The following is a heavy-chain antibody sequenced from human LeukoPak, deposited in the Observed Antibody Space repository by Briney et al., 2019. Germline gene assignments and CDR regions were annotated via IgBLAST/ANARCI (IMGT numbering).Heavy chain of an antibody. Sequence: RASVKVSCKASGYTFTNYGVTWVPQAPGQGLEWMGWISVYNGNTNYQHKFQGRVTLTTDTSTRTAYMELRSLRSDDTAVYYCARDSGSSDIWGQGTMVTVSS. V-gene: IGHV1-18*01. CDR2: ISVYNGNT. CDR1: GYTFTNYG. CDR3: ARDSGSSDI. J-gene: IGHJ3*02.